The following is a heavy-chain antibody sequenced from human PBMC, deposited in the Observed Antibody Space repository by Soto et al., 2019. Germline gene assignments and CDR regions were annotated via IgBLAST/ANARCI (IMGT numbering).Heavy chain of an antibody. CDR1: GFTFSPYE. Sequence: PGGSLRLSCAASGFTFSPYEMSWVRQAPRKGLEWISYISSSGSTIHYADSVKGRFSISRDNAKKSLFLQMNSLRAEDTAVYYCVREAPCSNGVCQFDYWGRGTLVTVSS. J-gene: IGHJ4*02. D-gene: IGHD2-8*01. CDR2: ISSSGSTI. V-gene: IGHV3-48*03. CDR3: VREAPCSNGVCQFDY.